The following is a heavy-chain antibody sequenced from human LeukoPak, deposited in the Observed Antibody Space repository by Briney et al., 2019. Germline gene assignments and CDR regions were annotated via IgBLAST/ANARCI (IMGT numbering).Heavy chain of an antibody. CDR1: GFSLSTSGMC. CDR3: ARTAYYDFWSGYAFDI. D-gene: IGHD3-3*01. Sequence: ESGPTLVNPTQTLTLTCTFSGFSLSTSGMCVSWVRQPPGKALEWLALIDWDDDKYYSTSLKTRLTISKDTSTNQVVLTMTNMDPVDTATYYCARTAYYDFWSGYAFDIWGQGTMVTVSS. V-gene: IGHV2-70*20. CDR2: IDWDDDK. J-gene: IGHJ3*02.